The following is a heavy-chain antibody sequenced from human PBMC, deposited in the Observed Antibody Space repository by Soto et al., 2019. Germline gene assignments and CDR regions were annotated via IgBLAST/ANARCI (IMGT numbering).Heavy chain of an antibody. J-gene: IGHJ4*02. V-gene: IGHV3-30*18. Sequence: VQLVESGGGVVQPGRSLRLSCAASGFTFSNYGMHWVRQAPGKGLEWVAVISYDESNKYYADSVKGRFTISRDRSKNTVYLQMNSLRAEDTAVYYCAKSIFGVVGGLDYWGQGTLVTVSS. D-gene: IGHD3-3*01. CDR3: AKSIFGVVGGLDY. CDR1: GFTFSNYG. CDR2: ISYDESNK.